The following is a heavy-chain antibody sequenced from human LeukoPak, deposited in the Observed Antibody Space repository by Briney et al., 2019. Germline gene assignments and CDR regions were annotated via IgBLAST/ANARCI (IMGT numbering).Heavy chain of an antibody. J-gene: IGHJ6*03. CDR1: GYSFTSYW. Sequence: GESLKISCKGSGYSFTSYWIGWVRQMPGKGLEWMGIIYPGDSDTRYSPSFQGQVTISADKSISTAYLQWSSLKASDTAMYYCARPRIAAAGNEYYMDVWGKGTTVTVSS. V-gene: IGHV5-51*01. CDR3: ARPRIAAAGNEYYMDV. D-gene: IGHD6-13*01. CDR2: IYPGDSDT.